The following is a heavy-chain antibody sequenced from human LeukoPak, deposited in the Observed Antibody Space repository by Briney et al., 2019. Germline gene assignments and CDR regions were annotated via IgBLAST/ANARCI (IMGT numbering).Heavy chain of an antibody. CDR1: GYTFTSYY. CDR2: INPSGGST. Sequence: ASVKVSCKASGYTFTSYYMHWVRQAPGQGLEWMGIINPSGGSTSYAQKFRGRVTMTRDTSISTAYMELSRLRSDDTAVYYCARVVVVVAATGWFDPWGQGTLVTVSS. J-gene: IGHJ5*02. V-gene: IGHV1-46*01. CDR3: ARVVVVVAATGWFDP. D-gene: IGHD2-15*01.